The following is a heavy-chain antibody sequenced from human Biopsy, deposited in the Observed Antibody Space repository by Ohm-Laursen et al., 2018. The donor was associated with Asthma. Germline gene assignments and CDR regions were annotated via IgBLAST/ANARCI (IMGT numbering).Heavy chain of an antibody. Sequence: SETLSLTCTVSGGSMSSSSYYWGWIRQPPGKGLEWMGSISYTGSAYHNPSLKSRVTISVDTSKNQLSLKLSSVTAADTAVYYCARHSGNYYAQLNYWSQGTLVTVSS. V-gene: IGHV4-39*01. CDR2: ISYTGSA. D-gene: IGHD1-26*01. CDR1: GGSMSSSSYY. CDR3: ARHSGNYYAQLNY. J-gene: IGHJ4*02.